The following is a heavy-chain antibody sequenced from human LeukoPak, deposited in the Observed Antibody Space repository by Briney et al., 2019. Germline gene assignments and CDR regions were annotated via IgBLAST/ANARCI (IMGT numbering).Heavy chain of an antibody. J-gene: IGHJ6*03. Sequence: SSETLSLTCSVSGYSISSGYYWGWIRQPPGKGLEWIGNIYHDGNTYYNPSLKSRVTISVDTSKNQFSLRLSSVTAADTAVYYCARLHYGGNYGYYYYYMDVWGKGTTVTISS. CDR2: IYHDGNT. D-gene: IGHD4-23*01. V-gene: IGHV4-38-2*02. CDR1: GYSISSGYY. CDR3: ARLHYGGNYGYYYYYMDV.